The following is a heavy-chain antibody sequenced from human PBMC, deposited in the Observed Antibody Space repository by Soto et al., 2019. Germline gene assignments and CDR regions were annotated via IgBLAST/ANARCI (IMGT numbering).Heavy chain of an antibody. CDR2: ISGSGGST. CDR3: GKDRGGNYRYYYYYGMDV. D-gene: IGHD1-26*01. J-gene: IGHJ6*02. V-gene: IGHV3-23*01. Sequence: GGSQRLLRAAPGGKFSGYAMRGVRQTPGKGLEWVSSISGSGGSTYYIDSGKRRLTISRDRSHTTHHLQKKNLHADDTAVYYCGKDRGGNYRYYYYYGMDVWGQGTTVNVSS. CDR1: GGKFSGYA.